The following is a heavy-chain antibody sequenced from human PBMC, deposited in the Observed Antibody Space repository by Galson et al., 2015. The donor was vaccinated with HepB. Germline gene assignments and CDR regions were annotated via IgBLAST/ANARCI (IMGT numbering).Heavy chain of an antibody. J-gene: IGHJ4*02. CDR1: GYTFTNYG. CDR3: ARVARLGWAIRYFDY. Sequence: SVKVSCKASGYTFTNYGISWVRQAPGQGLEWMGWISVYNANTKCEQKFQGRITMTTDTSTGTAYMELRSLRSDDTAVYYCARVARLGWAIRYFDYWGQGTLVTVSS. D-gene: IGHD1-26*01. CDR2: ISVYNANT. V-gene: IGHV1-18*01.